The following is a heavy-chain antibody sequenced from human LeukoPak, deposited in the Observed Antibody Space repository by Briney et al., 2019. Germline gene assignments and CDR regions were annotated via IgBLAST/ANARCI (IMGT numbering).Heavy chain of an antibody. D-gene: IGHD6-19*01. CDR1: GFTVGTSY. Sequence: TGGSLRLSCAASGFTVGTSYMTWVRQAPGKGLEWVSSISGSSSYINYADSVKGRFTISRDNAQNSLFLQLNSLRAEDTAVYYCARDPYSSGWYKDAFDIWGQGTMVTVSS. CDR3: ARDPYSSGWYKDAFDI. V-gene: IGHV3-21*01. CDR2: ISGSSSYI. J-gene: IGHJ3*02.